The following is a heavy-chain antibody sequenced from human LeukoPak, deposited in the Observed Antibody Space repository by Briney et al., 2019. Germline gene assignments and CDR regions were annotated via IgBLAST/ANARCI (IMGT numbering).Heavy chain of an antibody. D-gene: IGHD1-1*01. Sequence: GSLRLSCEASGFAFINYAMNWVRQAPGKGLEWLSYIDGGGRTIYYADSVKGRFTISRDNAKNSLYLQMNSLRDEDTGLYYCARRERYRPLDHWGQGTLVTVSS. CDR1: GFAFINYA. J-gene: IGHJ4*02. V-gene: IGHV3-48*02. CDR3: ARRERYRPLDH. CDR2: IDGGGRTI.